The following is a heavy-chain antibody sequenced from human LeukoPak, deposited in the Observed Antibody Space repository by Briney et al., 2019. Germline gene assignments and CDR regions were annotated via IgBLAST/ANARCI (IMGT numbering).Heavy chain of an antibody. Sequence: ASVKVSCKASRYTFTGYYMHWVRQAPGQGLEWMGWINPNSGGTNYAQKFQGRVTMTRDTSISTAYMELSRLRSDDTAVYYCARGTYDFWSGPFDYWGQGTLVTVSS. V-gene: IGHV1-2*02. J-gene: IGHJ4*02. CDR1: RYTFTGYY. CDR3: ARGTYDFWSGPFDY. CDR2: INPNSGGT. D-gene: IGHD3-3*01.